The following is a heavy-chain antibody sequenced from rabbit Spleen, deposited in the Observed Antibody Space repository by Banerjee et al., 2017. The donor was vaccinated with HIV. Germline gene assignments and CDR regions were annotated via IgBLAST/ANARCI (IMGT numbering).Heavy chain of an antibody. J-gene: IGHJ4*01. CDR2: INAATGKG. CDR3: ARDLVGVIGWNFIL. D-gene: IGHD1-1*01. CDR1: GFTFSEKAV. Sequence: QEQLEESGGGLVKPEGSLTLTCKASGFTFSEKAVMCWVRQAPGKGLEWIACINAATGKGVYASWAKGRFAISKTSSTTVTLQMTSLTIADTATYFCARDLVGVIGWNFILWGPGTLVTVS. V-gene: IGHV1S45*01.